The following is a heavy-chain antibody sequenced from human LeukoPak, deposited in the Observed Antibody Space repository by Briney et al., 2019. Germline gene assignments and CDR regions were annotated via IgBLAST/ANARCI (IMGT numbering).Heavy chain of an antibody. D-gene: IGHD5-18*01. J-gene: IGHJ5*02. Sequence: SETLSLTCSVCGRFLRLYYWCWVRQPPGKGLVWIGDIHYSGSTNYKPSLKSRVTISVDTSKNQFSLKLKSVTAADTAVYYCASGGYTSDYAMLGGWFDPWGQGTLVTVSS. CDR1: GRFLRLYY. V-gene: IGHV4-59*01. CDR2: IHYSGST. CDR3: ASGGYTSDYAMLGGWFDP.